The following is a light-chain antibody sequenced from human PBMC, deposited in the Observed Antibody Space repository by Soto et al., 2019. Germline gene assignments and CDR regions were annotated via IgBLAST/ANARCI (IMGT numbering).Light chain of an antibody. CDR1: HSISSY. Sequence: VYRVPIPCRASHSISSYLTWYQQKPGKAPKLLIYAASSLQSGVPSRFSGSGSGTDFTLTISSLQPEDFATYYCQQSYSTPSWTFGQGTKVDIK. V-gene: IGKV1-39*01. CDR2: AAS. J-gene: IGKJ1*01. CDR3: QQSYSTPSWT.